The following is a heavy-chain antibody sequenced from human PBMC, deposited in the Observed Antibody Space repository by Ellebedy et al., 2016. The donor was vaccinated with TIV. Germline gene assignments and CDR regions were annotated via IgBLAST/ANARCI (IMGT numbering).Heavy chain of an antibody. CDR2: IWYDGSNK. V-gene: IGHV3-33*01. CDR1: GFTFNSYV. J-gene: IGHJ4*02. Sequence: GESLKISCVASGFTFNSYVMHWVRQSPGKGLEWVAVIWYDGSNKYYADSVKGRITISRDNSKNTLYLRINSLIAEDTAVYYCARGMGRRLYYFDYWGKGTLVTVSS. CDR3: ARGMGRRLYYFDY. D-gene: IGHD3-10*01.